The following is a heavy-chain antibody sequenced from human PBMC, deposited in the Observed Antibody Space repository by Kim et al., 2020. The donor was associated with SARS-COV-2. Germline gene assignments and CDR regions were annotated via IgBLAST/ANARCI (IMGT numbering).Heavy chain of an antibody. CDR3: ARLGSPAFWFDP. CDR2: IIPIFGTA. CDR1: GGTFSSYA. Sequence: SVKVSCKASGGTFSSYAISWVRQAPGQGLEWMGGIIPIFGTANYAQKFQGRVTITADESTSTAYMELSSLRSEDTAVYYCARLGSPAFWFDPWGQGTLVTVSS. D-gene: IGHD2-15*01. V-gene: IGHV1-69*13. J-gene: IGHJ5*02.